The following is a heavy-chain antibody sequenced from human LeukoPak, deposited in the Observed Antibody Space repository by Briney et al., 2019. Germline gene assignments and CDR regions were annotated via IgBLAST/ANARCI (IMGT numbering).Heavy chain of an antibody. Sequence: SETLSLTCTVSGDSFTDFYWSWIRQLPGKGLEWIGHIYYSESAKYNPSLQSRVTISVDTSKTQFSLKVSSVTAADTAVYYCARRVGATDYSDYWGQGILVTVSS. J-gene: IGHJ4*02. V-gene: IGHV4-59*01. D-gene: IGHD1-26*01. CDR1: GDSFTDFY. CDR3: ARRVGATDYSDY. CDR2: IYYSESA.